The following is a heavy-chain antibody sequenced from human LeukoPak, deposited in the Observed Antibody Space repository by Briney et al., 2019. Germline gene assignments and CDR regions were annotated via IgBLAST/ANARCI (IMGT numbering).Heavy chain of an antibody. CDR2: ISSSGSTI. CDR3: ARDSLGENSGSQHDY. J-gene: IGHJ4*02. Sequence: PGGSLRLSCAASGFTFSDYYMSWIRQAPGKGLEWVSYISSSGSTIYYADSVKGRFTISRDNAKNSLYLQMNSLGAEDTAVYYCARDSLGENSGSQHDYWGQGTLVTVSS. D-gene: IGHD3-16*01. V-gene: IGHV3-11*04. CDR1: GFTFSDYY.